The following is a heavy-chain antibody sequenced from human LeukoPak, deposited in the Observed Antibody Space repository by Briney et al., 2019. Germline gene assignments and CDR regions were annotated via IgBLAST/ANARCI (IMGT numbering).Heavy chain of an antibody. CDR2: FDPEDGET. V-gene: IGHV1-24*01. Sequence: ASVKVSCKVSGYTLTELSMHWVRQAPGKGLEWMGGFDPEDGETIYAQKFQGRVTMTEDTSTDTAYMELSSLRSEDTAVYYCATVPAARYVYSGSYYYFDYWGQGTLVTVSS. D-gene: IGHD1-26*01. CDR3: ATVPAARYVYSGSYYYFDY. J-gene: IGHJ4*02. CDR1: GYTLTELS.